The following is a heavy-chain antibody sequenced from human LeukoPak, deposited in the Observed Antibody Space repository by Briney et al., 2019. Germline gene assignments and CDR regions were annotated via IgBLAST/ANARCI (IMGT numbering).Heavy chain of an antibody. Sequence: SVKVSCKASGGTFSSYAISWVRQAPGQGLEWMGRIIPILGIANYAQKFQGRVTITADKSTSTAYMELSSLRSEDTAVYYCASDRIAAAGRGGYWGQGTLVTVSS. CDR1: GGTFSSYA. D-gene: IGHD6-13*01. J-gene: IGHJ4*02. CDR2: IIPILGIA. V-gene: IGHV1-69*04. CDR3: ASDRIAAAGRGGY.